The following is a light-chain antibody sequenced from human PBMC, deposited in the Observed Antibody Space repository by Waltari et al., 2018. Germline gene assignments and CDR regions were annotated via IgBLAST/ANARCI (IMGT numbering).Light chain of an antibody. CDR1: SSDVGRYDY. CDR2: EVS. J-gene: IGLJ2*01. V-gene: IGLV2-11*01. CDR3: YSYAATYSI. Sequence: QSALTQPRSVSGSPGQSVTISCPGSSSDVGRYDYVSGYQPRPGKPPKLIISEVSQRPSGVPDRFSGSKSGNTASLTISGLQADDEADYYCYSYAATYSIVGGGTKLTVL.